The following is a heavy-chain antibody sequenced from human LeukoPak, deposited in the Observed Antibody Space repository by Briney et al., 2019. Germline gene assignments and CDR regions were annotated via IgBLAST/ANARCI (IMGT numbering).Heavy chain of an antibody. CDR1: GFTVSSNY. CDR2: ISYTGST. D-gene: IGHD6-19*01. J-gene: IGHJ6*02. CDR3: ARRGTGSHYYGMDV. Sequence: GSLRLSCVASGFTVSSNYMNWVRQPPGKGLEWIGSISYTGSTYYKPSLNSRVTISEDTSKKQSSLKLSSVTAADTAVYYCARRGTGSHYYGMDVWGQGTTVTVSS. V-gene: IGHV4-39*01.